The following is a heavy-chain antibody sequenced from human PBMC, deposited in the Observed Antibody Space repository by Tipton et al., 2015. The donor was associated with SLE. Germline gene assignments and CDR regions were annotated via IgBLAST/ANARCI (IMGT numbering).Heavy chain of an antibody. Sequence: TLSLTCAVSGGSLTNSYWWTWVRQTPGKGLEWIGEIYHSGSANYNPSLKSRLTISVDKSKNQFSLTLRSMTAADTAVYYCARAIWYSGYYGMDVWGHGTTVTVSS. CDR2: IYHSGSA. V-gene: IGHV4-4*02. CDR3: ARAIWYSGYYGMDV. D-gene: IGHD6-13*01. J-gene: IGHJ6*02. CDR1: GGSLTNSYW.